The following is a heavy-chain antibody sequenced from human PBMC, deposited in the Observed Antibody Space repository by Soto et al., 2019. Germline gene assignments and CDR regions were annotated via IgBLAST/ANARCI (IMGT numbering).Heavy chain of an antibody. J-gene: IGHJ4*02. CDR3: AKDNPAVAL. V-gene: IGHV3-30*18. CDR1: GFTFITYG. CDR2: ITYDGSDK. Sequence: QVQLVESGGGVVQPGRSLRLSCVASGFTFITYGMHWVRQAPGKGLEWVAIITYDGSDKHYADSVKGRFTISRDNSKNTLYLQMNSLTTEDTAVYYCAKDNPAVALCGQVTLVTVSS.